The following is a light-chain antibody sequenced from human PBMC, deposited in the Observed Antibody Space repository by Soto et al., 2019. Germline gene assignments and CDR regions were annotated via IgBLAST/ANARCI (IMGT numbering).Light chain of an antibody. CDR2: DVS. CDR1: QSISSW. Sequence: DIQMTQSPSSLSASVGERVTITCRASQSISSWLAWYQQKPGKAPKLLIYDVSNLEGGVPSRFSGTGSGTEFTLTISSLQPDDFATYFCQQYNTYWTFGQGTKVDIK. V-gene: IGKV1-5*01. CDR3: QQYNTYWT. J-gene: IGKJ1*01.